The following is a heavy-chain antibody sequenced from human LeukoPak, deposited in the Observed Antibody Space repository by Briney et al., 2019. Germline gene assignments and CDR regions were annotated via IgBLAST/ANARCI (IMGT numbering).Heavy chain of an antibody. CDR3: ARDSSPDALPYMDA. CDR1: GGSMKRSY. CDR2: IDDSGNT. D-gene: IGHD6-6*01. V-gene: IGHV4-59*01. J-gene: IGHJ6*03. Sequence: PSETLSLTCLVSGGSMKRSYWTWIRQAPGKGLEWMGNIDDSGNTNYSPSLKSRVTISLGTSKNQFSLRVTSVTAADRGLYFCARDSSPDALPYMDAWGKGTTVTVSS.